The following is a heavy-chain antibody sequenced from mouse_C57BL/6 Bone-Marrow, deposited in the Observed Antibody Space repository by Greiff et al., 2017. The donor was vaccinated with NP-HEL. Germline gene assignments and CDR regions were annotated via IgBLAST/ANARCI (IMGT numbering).Heavy chain of an antibody. D-gene: IGHD1-1*01. CDR2: IDPETGGP. V-gene: IGHV1-15*01. CDR3: TYYRGAMDY. Sequence: QVQLQQSGAELVRPGASVTLSCKASGYTFTDYEMHWVKQTPVHGLEWIGAIDPETGGPAYNQKFKGKAILTADKSSSTAYMELRSLTSEDSAVYYCTYYRGAMDYWGQGTSVTVSS. CDR1: GYTFTDYE. J-gene: IGHJ4*01.